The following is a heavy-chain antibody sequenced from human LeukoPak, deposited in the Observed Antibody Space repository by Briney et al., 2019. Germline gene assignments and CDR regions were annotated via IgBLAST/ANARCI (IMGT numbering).Heavy chain of an antibody. CDR2: IKEDGSLK. Sequence: GGSLRLSCAATGFTFSHLWMSGVRQAPGKGLEWLTNIKEDGSLKFYVDSVKGRFTISRDNAKESLYLQMNSLRADDTAVYYCVRGPLVTADGLAWGQGTLVTVSS. D-gene: IGHD6-13*01. CDR3: VRGPLVTADGLA. V-gene: IGHV3-7*03. CDR1: GFTFSHLW. J-gene: IGHJ5*02.